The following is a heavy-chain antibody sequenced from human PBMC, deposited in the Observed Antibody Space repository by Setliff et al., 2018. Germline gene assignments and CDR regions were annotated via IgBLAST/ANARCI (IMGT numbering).Heavy chain of an antibody. D-gene: IGHD6-19*01. CDR3: ARDFISGQQWLIPRRYFDL. V-gene: IGHV4-59*01. J-gene: IGHJ2*01. Sequence: PSETLSLTCTVSGGSISTYYWSWIRQPPGKGLEWIGYVYYSGIANYSPSLKSRLTISVDTSKNQFSLKLRSVTAADTAVYYCARDFISGQQWLIPRRYFDLWGRGTLVTVSS. CDR2: VYYSGIA. CDR1: GGSISTYY.